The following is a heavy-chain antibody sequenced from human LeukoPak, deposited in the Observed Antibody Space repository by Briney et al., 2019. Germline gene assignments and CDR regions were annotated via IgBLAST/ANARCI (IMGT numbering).Heavy chain of an antibody. D-gene: IGHD2-15*01. V-gene: IGHV4-30-4*01. CDR1: GGSISSGDYY. CDR3: ATIRGYCSGGRCYSDWYFDL. Sequence: SQTLSLTCTVSGGSISSGDYYWSWIRQSPGKGLERIGYIYYSGSTYYNPSLKSRVTISVDTSKNQFYLKLSSVTAADTAIYYCATIRGYCSGGRCYSDWYFDLWSRGTLVTVSS. CDR2: IYYSGST. J-gene: IGHJ2*01.